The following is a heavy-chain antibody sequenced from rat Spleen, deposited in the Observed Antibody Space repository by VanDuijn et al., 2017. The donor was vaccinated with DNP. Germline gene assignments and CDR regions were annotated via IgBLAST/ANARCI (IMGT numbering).Heavy chain of an antibody. D-gene: IGHD1-3*01. Sequence: EVQLVESGGGPVQPGRSLKLSCVASGFTFNHYWLTWIRQAPGKGLEWVASITNSGGDTSYPDSVKGRFTISRDNGKNTLYLQMDSLRSEDTATYYCAKDLVGDYGSYDYWGQGVMVTVSS. CDR1: GFTFNHYW. CDR2: ITNSGGDT. CDR3: AKDLVGDYGSYDY. J-gene: IGHJ2*01. V-gene: IGHV5-31*01.